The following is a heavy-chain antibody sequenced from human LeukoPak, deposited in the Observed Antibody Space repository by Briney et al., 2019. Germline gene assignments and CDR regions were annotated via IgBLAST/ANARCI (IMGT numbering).Heavy chain of an antibody. J-gene: IGHJ4*02. D-gene: IGHD6-19*01. V-gene: IGHV6-1*01. CDR1: GDSVSSNSAV. CDR3: ARSYSSGLHY. Sequence: SQTLLLTCAISGDSVSSNSAVWNWLRQSPSRGLEWLGRTYYRSKWYNDYAISVKSRITINPDTSKNQFSLQLNSVSPEDTAVYYCARSYSSGLHYWGQGTLVTVSS. CDR2: TYYRSKWYN.